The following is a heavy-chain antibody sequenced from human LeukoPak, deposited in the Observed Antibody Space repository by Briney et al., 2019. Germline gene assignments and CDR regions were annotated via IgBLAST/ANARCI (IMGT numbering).Heavy chain of an antibody. J-gene: IGHJ4*02. CDR3: AKDGCSSTRPTLECRYYFDY. CDR1: GFTFSSYG. Sequence: GGSLRLSCAASGFTFSSYGMHWVRQAPGKGLEWVAFIRYDGSNKYYADSVKGRFTTSRDNSKNTLYLQMNSLRAEDTAVYYCAKDGCSSTRPTLECRYYFDYWGQGTLVTVSS. V-gene: IGHV3-30*02. CDR2: IRYDGSNK. D-gene: IGHD2-2*01.